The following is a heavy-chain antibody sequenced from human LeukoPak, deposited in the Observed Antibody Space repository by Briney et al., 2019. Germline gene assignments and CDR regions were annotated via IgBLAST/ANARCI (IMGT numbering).Heavy chain of an antibody. Sequence: GGSLRLSCAASGFTFSSYSMNWVRQAPGKGLEWVSAISGSGGSTYYADSVKGRFTISRDNSKNTLYLQMNSLRAEDTAVYYCAKPLSWHDALGYWGQGTLVTVSS. CDR2: ISGSGGST. CDR3: AKPLSWHDALGY. J-gene: IGHJ4*02. D-gene: IGHD1-1*01. CDR1: GFTFSSYS. V-gene: IGHV3-23*01.